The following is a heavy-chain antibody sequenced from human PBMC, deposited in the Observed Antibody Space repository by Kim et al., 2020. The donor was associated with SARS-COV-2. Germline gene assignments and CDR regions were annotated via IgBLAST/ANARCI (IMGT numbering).Heavy chain of an antibody. V-gene: IGHV3-30*04. Sequence: GGSLRLSCAASGFTFSNYAIHWVRQAPGKGLEWVSVMSYDGSFTYYVDSVKGRFTISRDNSKNTLYLEMNNLRAEDTAVYYCARDHGYRYASIDYWGQGTLVTLPS. J-gene: IGHJ4*02. CDR1: GFTFSNYA. D-gene: IGHD5-18*01. CDR3: ARDHGYRYASIDY. CDR2: MSYDGSFT.